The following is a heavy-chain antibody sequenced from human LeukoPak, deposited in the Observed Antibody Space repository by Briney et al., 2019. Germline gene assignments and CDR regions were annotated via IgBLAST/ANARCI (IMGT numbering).Heavy chain of an antibody. Sequence: PSETLSFTCTVSGGYISSYYWSWIRQPPGEGLEWIGYVYYTGSTNYNPSLKSRVSISVDTSKNQFSLKLSSVTAADTAVYYCARTTEGGYTYDYFYYYYMDVWGKGTTVTISS. V-gene: IGHV4-59*01. D-gene: IGHD5-18*01. J-gene: IGHJ6*03. CDR3: ARTTEGGYTYDYFYYYYMDV. CDR1: GGYISSYY. CDR2: VYYTGST.